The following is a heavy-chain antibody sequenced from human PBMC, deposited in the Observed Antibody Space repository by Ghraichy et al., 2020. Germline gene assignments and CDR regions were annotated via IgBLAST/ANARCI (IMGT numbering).Heavy chain of an antibody. D-gene: IGHD4-23*01. CDR2: ITSSSRTI. J-gene: IGHJ6*02. CDR1: GFTFSSYS. Sequence: GGSLRLSCVGSGFTFSSYSMNWVRQSPGKGLEWVSYITSSSRTISYADSVKGRFTISRDNAQNSLFLQMKSLRDEDTAVYYCARASTVVRFFYFAGMDVWGQGTTVTVSS. V-gene: IGHV3-48*02. CDR3: ARASTVVRFFYFAGMDV.